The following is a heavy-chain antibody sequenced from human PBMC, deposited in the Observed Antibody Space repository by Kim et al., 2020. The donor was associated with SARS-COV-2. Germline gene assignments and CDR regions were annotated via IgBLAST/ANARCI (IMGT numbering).Heavy chain of an antibody. Sequence: GGSLRLSCAASGFTFSSYWMHWVRQAPGKGLVWVSRINSDGSSTSYADSVKGRFTISRDNAKNTLYLQMNSLRAEDTAVYYCARVEQSTMVRGVIIRYFDYWGQRTLVTVSS. CDR1: GFTFSSYW. CDR2: INSDGSST. V-gene: IGHV3-74*01. CDR3: ARVEQSTMVRGVIIRYFDY. J-gene: IGHJ4*02. D-gene: IGHD3-10*01.